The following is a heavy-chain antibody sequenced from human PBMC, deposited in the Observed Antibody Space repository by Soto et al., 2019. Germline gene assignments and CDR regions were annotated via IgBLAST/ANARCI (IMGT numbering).Heavy chain of an antibody. Sequence: GGSLRLSCAASGFTVSSNYMTWVRQAPGKGLEWVSVIHSGGGTYYADSVKDRFTMSRDNSKNTVYLQMSSLRAEDTALYYCAKGGSGVFDYWGQGTLVTVSS. J-gene: IGHJ4*02. CDR1: GFTVSSNY. CDR3: AKGGSGVFDY. D-gene: IGHD6-19*01. CDR2: IHSGGGT. V-gene: IGHV3-66*01.